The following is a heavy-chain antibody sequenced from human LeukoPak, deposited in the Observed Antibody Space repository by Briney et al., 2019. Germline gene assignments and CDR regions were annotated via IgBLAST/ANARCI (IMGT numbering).Heavy chain of an antibody. J-gene: IGHJ4*02. V-gene: IGHV3-7*01. CDR2: IKQGGSEK. CDR1: GFTFDQYW. Sequence: PGGSLRLSCAVSGFTFDQYWMSWVRQPPGKGLQWVANIKQGGSEKQYVDSVKGRFTICRDSANTSLYLQLDSLRPEDTGIYYCARLRRRFSGVEYYFDYWGQGRRVTVSS. CDR3: ARLRRRFSGVEYYFDY. D-gene: IGHD2-15*01.